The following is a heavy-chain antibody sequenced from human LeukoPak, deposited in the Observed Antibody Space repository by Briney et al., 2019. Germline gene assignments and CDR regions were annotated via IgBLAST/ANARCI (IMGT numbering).Heavy chain of an antibody. CDR3: AREGIQLWLFQH. CDR2: ITYDGSNK. D-gene: IGHD5-18*01. V-gene: IGHV3-30-3*01. J-gene: IGHJ1*01. Sequence: PGGSLRFSGAASGFTFISYAMHWARKAPGKGLEGVAVITYDGSNKYYADSVKGRFTISRDNSKNTLYLQMNSLRAEDTAVYYCAREGIQLWLFQHWGQGTLVTVSS. CDR1: GFTFISYA.